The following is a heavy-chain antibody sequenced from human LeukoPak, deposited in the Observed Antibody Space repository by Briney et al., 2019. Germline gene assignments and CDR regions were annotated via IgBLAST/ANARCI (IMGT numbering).Heavy chain of an antibody. CDR1: GFTFSSYG. D-gene: IGHD3-3*01. J-gene: IGHJ4*02. V-gene: IGHV3-33*01. CDR2: IWYDGSNK. CDR3: ARDRVLRFLEWLFDY. Sequence: GGSLRLSCAASGFTFSSYGMHWVRQAPGKGLEWVAVIWYDGSNKYYADSVKGRFTISRDNSKNTLYLQMNSLRAEDMAVYYCARDRVLRFLEWLFDYWGQGTLVTVSS.